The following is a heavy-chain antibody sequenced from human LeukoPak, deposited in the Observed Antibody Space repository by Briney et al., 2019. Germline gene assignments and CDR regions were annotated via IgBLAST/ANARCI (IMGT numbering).Heavy chain of an antibody. CDR1: GFTFSTYA. CDR3: AKDMNTVTTTFDY. D-gene: IGHD4-17*01. Sequence: GGSLRLSCAASGFTFSTYAMHWVRQAPGKGLEWVAVISNDATKKYYADSVKGRSTISRDDSENTLYLQMNSLRAEDTAVYYCAKDMNTVTTTFDYWGQGTLVTVSS. CDR2: ISNDATKK. J-gene: IGHJ4*02. V-gene: IGHV3-30*18.